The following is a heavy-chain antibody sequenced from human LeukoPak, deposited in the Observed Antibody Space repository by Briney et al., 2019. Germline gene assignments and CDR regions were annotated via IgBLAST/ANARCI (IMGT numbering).Heavy chain of an antibody. D-gene: IGHD3-16*01. CDR2: INPAGSVT. Sequence: GGSLRRSCSASGFTISSYWMHWVRQAPGKGLVWVARINPAGSVTNHADSVRGRFTISRDTATNTLYLEMNSLRAEDTAVYYCSRDFVGAEDYWGQGTLVTVSS. CDR3: SRDFVGAEDY. V-gene: IGHV3-74*01. CDR1: GFTISSYW. J-gene: IGHJ4*02.